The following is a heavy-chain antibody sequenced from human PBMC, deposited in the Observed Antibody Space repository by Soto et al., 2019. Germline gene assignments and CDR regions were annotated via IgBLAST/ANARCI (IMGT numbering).Heavy chain of an antibody. J-gene: IGHJ4*02. CDR1: GFMFSSAW. D-gene: IGHD1-1*01. CDR2: INSKRDGGTT. V-gene: IGHV3-15*01. CDR3: VEGWNDF. Sequence: HLVESGGDLVKPGGSLRLSCAASGFMFSSAWMSWVRQAPGKGLELVGRINSKRDGGTTDYAQPEKGSFVISRDDSTNTLYLQMNRLKTDETAVYYCVEGWNDFWGQGTLVDVPS.